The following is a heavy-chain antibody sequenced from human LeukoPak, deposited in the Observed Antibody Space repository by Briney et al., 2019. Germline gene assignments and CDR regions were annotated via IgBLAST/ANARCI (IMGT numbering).Heavy chain of an antibody. CDR1: GFTFSSYG. Sequence: GGSLRLSCAASGFTFSSYGMSWVRQAPGKGLAWVSAISGSGGSTYYADSVKGRFTISRDNSKNTLYLQMNSLRAEDTAVYYCAKTEWDIVVVPAALFDYWGQGTLVTVSS. J-gene: IGHJ4*02. D-gene: IGHD2-2*01. CDR3: AKTEWDIVVVPAALFDY. V-gene: IGHV3-23*01. CDR2: ISGSGGST.